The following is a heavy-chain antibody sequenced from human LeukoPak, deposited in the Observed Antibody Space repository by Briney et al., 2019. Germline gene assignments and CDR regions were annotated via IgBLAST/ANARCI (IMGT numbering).Heavy chain of an antibody. V-gene: IGHV3-21*01. J-gene: IGHJ5*02. D-gene: IGHD3-22*01. CDR3: ARLPDYYDSSGPLA. Sequence: GGSLRLSCAASGFTFSSYTMNWVRQAPGKGLEWVSSISRNSDNIYYADSLKGRFTISRDNARNSLYLQMNSLRAEDTAVYYCARLPDYYDSSGPLAWGQGTLVTVSS. CDR2: ISRNSDNI. CDR1: GFTFSSYT.